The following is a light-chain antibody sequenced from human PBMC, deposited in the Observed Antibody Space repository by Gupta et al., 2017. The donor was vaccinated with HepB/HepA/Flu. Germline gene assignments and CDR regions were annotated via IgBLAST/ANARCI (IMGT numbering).Light chain of an antibody. J-gene: IGLJ2*01. CDR2: GNS. CDR3: QSYDSSLGLEV. CDR1: SSNIGAGYD. Sequence: QSVLTQPPSVSGAPGQRVTISCTGSSSNIGAGYDVPWYQQLPGTAPKLLIYGNSNRPSGVPDRFSGSKSGTSASLAITGLQAEDEADYYCQSYDSSLGLEVFGGGTKLTVL. V-gene: IGLV1-40*01.